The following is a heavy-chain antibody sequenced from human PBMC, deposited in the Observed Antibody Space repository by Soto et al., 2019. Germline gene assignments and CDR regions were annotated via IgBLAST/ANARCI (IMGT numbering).Heavy chain of an antibody. J-gene: IGHJ6*02. D-gene: IGHD2-21*02. Sequence: SETLSLSCTVSGGSISHHYWSWIRQPPGKGPEWIGYVSHAGATNYNPSLESRATMSLDTSKNQFSLKLTSVTAADTAVYYCAREGVTRNYYYYGMDAWGQGTTVT. CDR3: AREGVTRNYYYYGMDA. CDR1: GGSISHHY. V-gene: IGHV4-59*11. CDR2: VSHAGAT.